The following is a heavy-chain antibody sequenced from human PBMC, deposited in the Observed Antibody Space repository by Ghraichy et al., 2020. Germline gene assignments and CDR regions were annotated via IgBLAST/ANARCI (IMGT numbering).Heavy chain of an antibody. CDR2: ISSSSTTI. CDR3: AGLTFGRGRFSSSSADY. J-gene: IGHJ4*02. D-gene: IGHD6-6*01. Sequence: GSLRLSCAASGFTFSSYSMNWVRQAPGKGLEWVSYISSSSTTIYYADSVKGRFTISRDNAKNSLYLQMNSLRAEDTAVYYCAGLTFGRGRFSSSSADYWGQGTLVTVSS. CDR1: GFTFSSYS. V-gene: IGHV3-48*01.